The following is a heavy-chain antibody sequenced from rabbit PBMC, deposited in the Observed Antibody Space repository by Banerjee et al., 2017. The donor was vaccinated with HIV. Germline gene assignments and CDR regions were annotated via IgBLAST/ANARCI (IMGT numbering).Heavy chain of an antibody. CDR2: IYPGSGDT. CDR3: VRAGVYAGSSSYTGFDFNL. D-gene: IGHD8-1*01. CDR1: GFDFSSDA. J-gene: IGHJ4*01. Sequence: QEHLVESGGGLVQPEGSLTLTCKASGFDFSSDAICWVRQAPGKGLEWIACIYPGSGDTYYTTWATGRFTISKTSSTTVTLQMTSLTAADTATYFCVRAGVYAGSSSYTGFDFNLWGPGTLVTVS. V-gene: IGHV1S45*01.